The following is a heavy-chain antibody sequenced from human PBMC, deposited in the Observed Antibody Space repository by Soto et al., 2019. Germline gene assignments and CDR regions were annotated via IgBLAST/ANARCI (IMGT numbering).Heavy chain of an antibody. D-gene: IGHD3-9*01. V-gene: IGHV3-11*01. CDR1: DGTSRDFD. CDR3: LTKKDVLTGYLDY. Sequence: PGGPKGLSYTASDGTSRDFDASWIRQVPGKGLEWISYISHSGNVIYYADSVKGRFTISRDDAKKSLYLEMNSLRAEDTAIYYCLTKKDVLTGYLDYWGQGTLVTVSS. J-gene: IGHJ4*02. CDR2: ISHSGNVI.